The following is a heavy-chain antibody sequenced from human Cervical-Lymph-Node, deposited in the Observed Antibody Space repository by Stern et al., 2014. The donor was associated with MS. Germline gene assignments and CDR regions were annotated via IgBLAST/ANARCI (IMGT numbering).Heavy chain of an antibody. CDR3: ARQRYFDY. V-gene: IGHV5-51*01. J-gene: IGHJ4*02. CDR1: GYTFTSYW. Sequence: QLVQSGPEVKRPGESLKISCQASGYTFTSYWIGWVRQMPGKGLEWIAIIFPVGSDIRYSPSFQGQVPISADKSSSTAYLQWNNLKASDTAIYYCARQRYFDYWGQGTLVTVSS. CDR2: IFPVGSDI.